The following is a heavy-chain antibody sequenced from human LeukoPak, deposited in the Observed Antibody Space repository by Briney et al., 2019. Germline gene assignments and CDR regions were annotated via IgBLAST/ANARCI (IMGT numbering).Heavy chain of an antibody. CDR1: GGSISSSSYY. V-gene: IGHV4-39*01. D-gene: IGHD3-22*01. Sequence: PSETLSLTCTVSGGSISSSSYYWGWIRQPPGKGLEWIGSIYYSGSTYYNPSPKSRVTISVDTSKNQFSLKLSSVTASDTAVYYCARHQADPGLIVVVINPFDYWGQGTLVTVSS. CDR3: ARHQADPGLIVVVINPFDY. CDR2: IYYSGST. J-gene: IGHJ4*02.